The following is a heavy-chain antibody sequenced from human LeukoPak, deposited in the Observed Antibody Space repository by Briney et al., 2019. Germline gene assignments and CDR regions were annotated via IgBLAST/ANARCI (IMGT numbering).Heavy chain of an antibody. J-gene: IGHJ6*02. CDR1: GGSISSYY. V-gene: IGHV4-59*01. CDR3: ARGSGRFSYYYYYGMDV. CDR2: IYYSGST. D-gene: IGHD2-8*02. Sequence: PSETLSLTCTVSGGSISSYYWSWIRQPPGKGLEWIRYIYYSGSTNYNPSLKSRVTISVDTSKNQFSLKLSSVTAADTAVYYCARGSGRFSYYYYYGMDVWGQGTTVTVSS.